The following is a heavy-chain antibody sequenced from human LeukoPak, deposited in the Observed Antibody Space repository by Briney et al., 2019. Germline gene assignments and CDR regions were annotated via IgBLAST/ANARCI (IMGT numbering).Heavy chain of an antibody. D-gene: IGHD6-19*01. CDR2: IYYSGST. V-gene: IGHV4-59*01. CDR3: AREKRIAVAGTRWFDP. CDR1: GGSISSYY. J-gene: IGHJ5*02. Sequence: SETLSLTCSVSGGSISSYYWSWIRQPPGKGLEWIGYIYYSGSTNYNPSLKSRVTISVDTSKNQFSLKLSSVTAADTAVYYCAREKRIAVAGTRWFDPWGQGTLVTVSS.